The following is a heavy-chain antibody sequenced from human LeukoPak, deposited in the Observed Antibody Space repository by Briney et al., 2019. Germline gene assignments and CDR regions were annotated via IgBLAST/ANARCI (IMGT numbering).Heavy chain of an antibody. CDR2: IYPGDSDT. CDR3: ARLGGYCSGGSCYPDPNWFDP. CDR1: GYSFTSYW. D-gene: IGHD2-15*01. J-gene: IGHJ5*02. Sequence: GESLKISCKGSGYSFTSYWIGWVRQMPGKGLEWMGIIYPGDSDTRYSPSFQGQVTISADKSISTAYLQWSSLKASDTAMYYCARLGGYCSGGSCYPDPNWFDPWGQGTLVTVSS. V-gene: IGHV5-51*01.